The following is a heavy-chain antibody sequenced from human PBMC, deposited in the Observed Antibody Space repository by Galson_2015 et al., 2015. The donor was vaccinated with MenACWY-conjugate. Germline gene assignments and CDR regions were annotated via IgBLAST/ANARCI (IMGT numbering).Heavy chain of an antibody. J-gene: IGHJ1*01. V-gene: IGHV3-7*03. CDR1: GFTVSRYW. Sequence: SLRLCCAASGFTVSRYWMTWVRQAPGKGLEWVANINQGGSDKSYVDSVKGRFAISKDHAMNSMFLQMNLLTAEDTAVYYLARVDYNANGNVYWGQGTLVTVSS. CDR2: INQGGSDK. CDR3: ARVDYNANGNVY. D-gene: IGHD4-11*01.